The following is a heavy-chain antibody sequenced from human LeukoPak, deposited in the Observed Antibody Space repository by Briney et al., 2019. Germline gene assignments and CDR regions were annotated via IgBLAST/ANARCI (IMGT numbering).Heavy chain of an antibody. Sequence: GGSLRLSCAASGFTFSSYGMHWVRQAPGKGLEWVAFIRYDGSIKYYADSVKGRFTISRDNSKNTLYLQMNSLRAEDTAVYYCAKDNTYYYDSSGYYFWFDPWGQGTLVTVSS. D-gene: IGHD3-22*01. CDR3: AKDNTYYYDSSGYYFWFDP. J-gene: IGHJ5*02. V-gene: IGHV3-30*02. CDR1: GFTFSSYG. CDR2: IRYDGSIK.